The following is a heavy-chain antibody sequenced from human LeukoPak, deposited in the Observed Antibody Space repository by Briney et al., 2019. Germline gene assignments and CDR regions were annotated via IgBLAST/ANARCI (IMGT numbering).Heavy chain of an antibody. Sequence: ASVKVSCKVHGYNLIDLSIHWVRQAPGQGLEWMGGFDPENDETVYAPKFQGRVTMTEDTSTDTAYMELSSLRSEDTAVYYCATVSYDTSGNAPHFDFWGQGTLVSVSS. CDR3: ATVSYDTSGNAPHFDF. D-gene: IGHD3-22*01. CDR2: FDPENDET. J-gene: IGHJ4*02. V-gene: IGHV1-24*01. CDR1: GYNLIDLS.